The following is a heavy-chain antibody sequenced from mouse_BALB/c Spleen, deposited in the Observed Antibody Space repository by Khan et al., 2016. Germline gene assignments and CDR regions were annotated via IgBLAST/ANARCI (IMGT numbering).Heavy chain of an antibody. CDR2: INPSTGYT. Sequence: QVQLKQSGAELAKPGASVKMSCKASGYTFTSYWMHWVKQRPGQGLEWIGYINPSTGYTEYNQKFKDKATLTADKSSSTAYMQLSSLTSEDSAVYYYATLYYDYDGVAYWGQGTLVTVSA. V-gene: IGHV1-7*01. D-gene: IGHD2-4*01. J-gene: IGHJ3*01. CDR1: GYTFTSYW. CDR3: ATLYYDYDGVAY.